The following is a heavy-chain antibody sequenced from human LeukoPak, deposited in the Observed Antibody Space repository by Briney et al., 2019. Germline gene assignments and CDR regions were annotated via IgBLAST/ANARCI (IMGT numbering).Heavy chain of an antibody. CDR1: GFTFSNYA. CDR2: ITAGGGTT. CDR3: AGRSGRNFEY. Sequence: GGSLRLSCVASGFTFSNYAMSWVRQAPGEGLEWVSSITAGGGTTYYADSVKGRFTISRDNSKDTLYLQMNSLRAEDTAVYYCAGRSGRNFEYWGQGTLVTVSS. V-gene: IGHV3-23*01. D-gene: IGHD1-26*01. J-gene: IGHJ4*02.